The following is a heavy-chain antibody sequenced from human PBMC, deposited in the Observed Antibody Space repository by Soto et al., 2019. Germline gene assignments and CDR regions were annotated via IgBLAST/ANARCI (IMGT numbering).Heavy chain of an antibody. Sequence: ASVKVSCKASGYTFTSYGISWVRQAPGQGLEWMGWIGAYNGNTNYAQKLQGRVTMTTDTSTSTAYMELRSLRSDDTAVYYCARGYYYGSGSYYYFDYWGQGTLVTVSS. V-gene: IGHV1-18*04. D-gene: IGHD3-10*01. J-gene: IGHJ4*02. CDR2: IGAYNGNT. CDR1: GYTFTSYG. CDR3: ARGYYYGSGSYYYFDY.